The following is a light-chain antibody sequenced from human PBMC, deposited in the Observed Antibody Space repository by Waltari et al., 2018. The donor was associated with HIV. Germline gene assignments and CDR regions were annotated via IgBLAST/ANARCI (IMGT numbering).Light chain of an antibody. V-gene: IGLV1-40*01. CDR2: GNS. J-gene: IGLJ2*01. Sequence: QSVLTQPPSVSGAPGQRVTLSCTGSSSNIGPIHDVHRYQQVPGTAPKLLIYGNSNRPSGVPDRFSGSKSGTSASLAIAGLQAEDEADYYCQSYDTSLSGVVFGGGTKLTVL. CDR3: QSYDTSLSGVV. CDR1: SSNIGPIHD.